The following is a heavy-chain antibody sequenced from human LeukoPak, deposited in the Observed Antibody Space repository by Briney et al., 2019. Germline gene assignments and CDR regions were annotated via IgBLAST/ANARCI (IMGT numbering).Heavy chain of an antibody. CDR1: GGSVSSDTHY. V-gene: IGHV4-61*01. D-gene: IGHD2-15*01. J-gene: IGHJ6*04. Sequence: SETLSLTCTVSGGSVSSDTHYWSWIRQPPGKGLEWIGYIYYSGSTNSNPSLKSRVTLSVDTSRNQFSLRLSSVTAADTAIYYCARGGCGGSSCYPPFPYYYYGMDVWGKGTTVAVSS. CDR2: IYYSGST. CDR3: ARGGCGGSSCYPPFPYYYYGMDV.